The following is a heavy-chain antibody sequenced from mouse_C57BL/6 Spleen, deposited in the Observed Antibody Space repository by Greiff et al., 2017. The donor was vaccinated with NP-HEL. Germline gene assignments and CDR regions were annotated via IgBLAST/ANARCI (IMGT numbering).Heavy chain of an antibody. CDR3: ARHGSSPYYFDY. D-gene: IGHD1-1*01. V-gene: IGHV5-6*01. CDR2: ISSGGSYT. J-gene: IGHJ2*01. Sequence: EVKLMESGGDLVKPGGSLKLSCAASGFTFSSYGMSWVRQTPDKRLEWVATISSGGSYTYYPDSVKGRFTISRDNAKNTLYLQMSSLKSEDTAMYYCARHGSSPYYFDYWGQGTTLTVSS. CDR1: GFTFSSYG.